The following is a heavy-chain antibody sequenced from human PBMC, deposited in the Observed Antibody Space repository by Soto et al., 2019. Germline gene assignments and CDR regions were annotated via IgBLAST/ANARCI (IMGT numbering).Heavy chain of an antibody. D-gene: IGHD3-10*01. V-gene: IGHV3-9*01. J-gene: IGHJ3*02. CDR3: ANGFSVSYWPFDI. CDR1: GFKFDDYA. CDR2: IDWNSINI. Sequence: EVQLVESGGGLVQPGGSLRLSCAASGFKFDDYAMHWVRHSPGKGLEWVSGIDWNSINIGYGDSVKGRFTICRDNAKKSLYLQMKSLRVEVTAVYYCANGFSVSYWPFDILCQGTEVTVS.